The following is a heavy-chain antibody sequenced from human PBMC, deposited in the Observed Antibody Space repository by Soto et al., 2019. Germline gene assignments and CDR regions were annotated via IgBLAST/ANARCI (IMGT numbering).Heavy chain of an antibody. CDR3: ARDGLVVVAAKWGVGFDY. CDR2: ISYDGSNK. CDR1: GFTFSSYA. D-gene: IGHD2-15*01. V-gene: IGHV3-30-3*01. Sequence: HPGGSLRLSCAASGFTFSSYAMHWVRQAPGKGLEWVAVISYDGSNKYYADSVKGRFTISRDNSKNTLYLQMNSLRAEDTAVYYCARDGLVVVAAKWGVGFDYWGQGTLVTVSS. J-gene: IGHJ4*02.